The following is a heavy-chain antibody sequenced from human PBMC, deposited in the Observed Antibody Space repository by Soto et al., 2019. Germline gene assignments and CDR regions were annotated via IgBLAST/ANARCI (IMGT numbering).Heavy chain of an antibody. J-gene: IGHJ6*02. CDR2: INPNSGGT. V-gene: IGHV1-2*04. CDR1: GYTFTGYY. D-gene: IGHD1-1*01. CDR3: ARGLSPVGTTGYYYYGMDG. Sequence: ASVKVSCKASGYTFTGYYMHWVRQAPGQGLEWMGWINPNSGGTNYAQKFQGWVTMTRDTSISTAYMELSRLRSDDTAVYYCARGLSPVGTTGYYYYGMDGWGQGTTVTVSS.